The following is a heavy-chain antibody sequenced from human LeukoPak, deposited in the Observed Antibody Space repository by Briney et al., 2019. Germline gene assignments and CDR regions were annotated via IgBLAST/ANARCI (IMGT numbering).Heavy chain of an antibody. CDR2: IYSDGST. CDR3: ARAGPYGPFDY. V-gene: IGHV3-53*01. J-gene: IGHJ4*02. Sequence: GGSLRLSCAASGFTVSSNYMSWVRQAPGKGLEWVSVIYSDGSTYYADSVKGRFTISRDNSKNTLYLQMNSLRAEDTAVYYCARAGPYGPFDYWGQGTLVTVSS. D-gene: IGHD3-10*01. CDR1: GFTVSSNY.